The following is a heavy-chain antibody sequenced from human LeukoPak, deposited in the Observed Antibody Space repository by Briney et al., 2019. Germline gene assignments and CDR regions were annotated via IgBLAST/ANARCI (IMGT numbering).Heavy chain of an antibody. D-gene: IGHD3-10*01. J-gene: IGHJ3*02. V-gene: IGHV1-18*01. CDR2: ISAYNGNT. Sequence: GASVDVSCKASGYTLPSYYIRWVRQPRAQGLEWMGWISAYNGNTNYAEKLEGRVTMTTDPSKDTAYMELRSLRSDDTDVYYCARGGSGSYYPTSAAFDIWGQGTMVTVSS. CDR3: ARGGSGSYYPTSAAFDI. CDR1: GYTLPSYY.